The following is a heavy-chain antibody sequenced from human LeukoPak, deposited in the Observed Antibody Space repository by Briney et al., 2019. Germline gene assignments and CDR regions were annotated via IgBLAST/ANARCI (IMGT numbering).Heavy chain of an antibody. CDR3: ARGGRIGWFDP. V-gene: IGHV3-7*04. J-gene: IGHJ5*02. CDR1: GFTFSSYW. Sequence: GGSLRLSCAASGFTFSSYWMSWARQAPGKGLEWVANIKPDGSEKYYVDSVKGRFTISRDNAKNSLYLQMNSLRPEDTAVYYCARGGRIGWFDPWGQGTLVTVSS. D-gene: IGHD2-15*01. CDR2: IKPDGSEK.